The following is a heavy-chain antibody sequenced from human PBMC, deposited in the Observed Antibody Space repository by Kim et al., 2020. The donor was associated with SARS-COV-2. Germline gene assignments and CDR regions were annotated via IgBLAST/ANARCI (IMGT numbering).Heavy chain of an antibody. CDR1: GGSISSYY. Sequence: SETLSLTCTVSGGSISSYYWSWIRQPPGKGLEWIGYIYYSGSTNYNPSLKSRVTISVDTSKNQFSLKLSSVTAADTAVYYCARVGVDLEQLVSFYYYYGMDVWGQGTTVTVSS. V-gene: IGHV4-59*01. CDR3: ARVGVDLEQLVSFYYYYGMDV. J-gene: IGHJ6*02. CDR2: IYYSGST. D-gene: IGHD6-13*01.